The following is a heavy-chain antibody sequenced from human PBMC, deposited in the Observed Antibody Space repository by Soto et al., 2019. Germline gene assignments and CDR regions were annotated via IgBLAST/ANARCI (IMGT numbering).Heavy chain of an antibody. CDR1: GFTFSSYA. V-gene: IGHV3-23*01. J-gene: IGHJ4*02. CDR3: AYSSTPFDY. CDR2: ISGSGGST. Sequence: EVQLLESGGGLVQPGGSLRLSCAASGFTFSSYAMSWVRQAPGKGLEWVSAISGSGGSTYYADSVKGRFTISRDNSKNTLYLQMNRLRAEDTDVYCCAYSSTPFDYWGQGTLVTVSS. D-gene: IGHD6-13*01.